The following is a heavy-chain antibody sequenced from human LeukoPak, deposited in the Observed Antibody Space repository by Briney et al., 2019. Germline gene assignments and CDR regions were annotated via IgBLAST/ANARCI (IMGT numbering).Heavy chain of an antibody. J-gene: IGHJ4*02. D-gene: IGHD3-22*01. Sequence: GGSLRLSCAASGFTFSNYWMYWVRQASGKGLVWVSQIISDGSRTYYADSVKGRFTISRDNTKNTLYLQMNSLRAEDTAVYYCARDSMYYYDTSGSPFDYWGQGTLVTVSS. CDR2: IISDGSRT. CDR1: GFTFSNYW. V-gene: IGHV3-74*01. CDR3: ARDSMYYYDTSGSPFDY.